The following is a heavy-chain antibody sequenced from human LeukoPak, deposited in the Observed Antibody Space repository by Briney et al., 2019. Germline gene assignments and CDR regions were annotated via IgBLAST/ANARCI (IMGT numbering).Heavy chain of an antibody. J-gene: IGHJ4*02. V-gene: IGHV3-23*01. D-gene: IGHD3-22*01. CDR3: AKVAVHYYDSSGINEGGGY. CDR2: INGNGDST. Sequence: GGSLRLSCAASGFTFNSYVMSWVRQAPGKGLDWVSSINGNGDSTYYADSVQSRFTISRDNSKNSLYLQMNSLRTEDTALYYCAKVAVHYYDSSGINEGGGYWGQGTLVTVSS. CDR1: GFTFNSYV.